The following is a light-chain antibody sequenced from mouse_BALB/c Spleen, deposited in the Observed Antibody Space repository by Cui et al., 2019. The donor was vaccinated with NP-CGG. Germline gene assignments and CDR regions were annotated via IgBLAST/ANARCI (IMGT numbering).Light chain of an antibody. Sequence: QAVVTQESAPTTSPGETVTLTCRSSTGAVTTNNYANWVQEKPDHLFTGLIGGTNNRVPGVPASFSGSLIGDKAALTITGAQTEDEAIYFCALWYSNHWVFGGGTKLTVL. CDR3: ALWYSNHWV. CDR1: TGAVTTNNY. J-gene: IGLJ1*01. V-gene: IGLV1*01. CDR2: GTN.